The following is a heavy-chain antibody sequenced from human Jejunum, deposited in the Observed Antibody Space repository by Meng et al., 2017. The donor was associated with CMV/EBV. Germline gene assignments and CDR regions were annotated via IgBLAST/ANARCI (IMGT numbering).Heavy chain of an antibody. V-gene: IGHV3-30*04. J-gene: IGHJ4*02. D-gene: IGHD3-3*01. Sequence: LKIACAASGFTFSSPIHWVRQAPGKGLEWVAVVSHDGSNEHYADSVKGRFTISRDNSKNTLYLQMNSLRTEDTAVYYCARDPGVDFWGQGTLVTVSS. CDR1: GFTFSSP. CDR2: VSHDGSNE. CDR3: ARDPGVDF.